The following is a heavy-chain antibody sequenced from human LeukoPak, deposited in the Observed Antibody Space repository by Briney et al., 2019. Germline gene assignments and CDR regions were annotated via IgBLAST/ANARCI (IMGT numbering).Heavy chain of an antibody. J-gene: IGHJ3*02. CDR2: INFNSSSI. V-gene: IGHV3-9*01. CDR1: GFTFDDFA. CDR3: SDGFDI. Sequence: PGRSLRLSCAASGFTFDDFAMQWVRQAPGKGLEWVSGINFNSSSIGYADSVKGRLTISRDNAKNSLYLQMNSLRAEDTALYYCSDGFDIWGQGTMVTVSS.